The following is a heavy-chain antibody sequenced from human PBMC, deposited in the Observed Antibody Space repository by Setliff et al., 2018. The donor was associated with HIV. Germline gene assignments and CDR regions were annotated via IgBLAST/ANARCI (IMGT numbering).Heavy chain of an antibody. CDR3: ARQLSNSFDY. D-gene: IGHD1-1*01. Sequence: ASMKVSCKASGYTFTSYYIHWVRQAPGQGLEWMGIVIPSTGDTNYAQNFQGRVTMTRDTSTNTVYMELSGLTSDDTAVYYCARQLSNSFDYWGQGTLVTVSS. V-gene: IGHV1-46*01. CDR2: VIPSTGDT. CDR1: GYTFTSYY. J-gene: IGHJ4*02.